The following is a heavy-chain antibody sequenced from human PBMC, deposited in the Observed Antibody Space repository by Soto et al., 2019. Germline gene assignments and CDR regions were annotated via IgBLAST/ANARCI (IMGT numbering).Heavy chain of an antibody. Sequence: PSETLSLTCTVSGTSITSGDYYWSWIRQPPGKGLEWIGYIYHNGITYYNPDTSKNQYSLQLNSVTPEDTAVYFCARGEQYSGRIFDYWGQGTLVTVSS. CDR2: IYHNGIT. J-gene: IGHJ4*01. V-gene: IGHV4-30-4*08. CDR3: ARGEQYSGRIFDY. CDR1: GTSITSGDYY. D-gene: IGHD1-26*01.